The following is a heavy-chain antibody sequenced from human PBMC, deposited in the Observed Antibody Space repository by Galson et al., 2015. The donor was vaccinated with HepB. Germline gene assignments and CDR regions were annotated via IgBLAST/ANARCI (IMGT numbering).Heavy chain of an antibody. D-gene: IGHD3-22*01. V-gene: IGHV3-30*04. J-gene: IGHJ4*02. CDR3: ASDSYYYDSSSYGHFDY. CDR2: ISYDGKTK. CDR1: GFTFTNYA. Sequence: SLRLSCAASGFTFTNYAMHWVRQAPGKGLEWVAVISYDGKTKYYADSVKGRFTISRDNSKNTLYLQMNSLRAEDTAVYYCASDSYYYDSSSYGHFDYWGQGTLVTVSS.